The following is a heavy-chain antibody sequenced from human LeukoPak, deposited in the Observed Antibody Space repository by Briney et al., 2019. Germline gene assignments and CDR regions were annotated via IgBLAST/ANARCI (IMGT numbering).Heavy chain of an antibody. Sequence: SETLSLTCTVSGGSISSSSYYWGWIRQPPGKGLEWIGSIYYSGSTYYNPSLKSRVTISVDTSKNQFSLKLSSVTAADTAVYYCARTIAGGYCSGGSCFYDYWGRGTQVTVSS. V-gene: IGHV4-39*01. J-gene: IGHJ4*02. CDR1: GGSISSSSYY. CDR3: ARTIAGGYCSGGSCFYDY. CDR2: IYYSGST. D-gene: IGHD2-15*01.